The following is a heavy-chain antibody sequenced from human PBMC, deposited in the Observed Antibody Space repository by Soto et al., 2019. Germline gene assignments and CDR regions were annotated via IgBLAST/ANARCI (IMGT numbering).Heavy chain of an antibody. V-gene: IGHV3-7*01. CDR1: GFTFSSYW. CDR2: IKQDGSEK. J-gene: IGHJ6*03. D-gene: IGHD3-9*01. Sequence: EVQLVESGGGLVQPGGSLRLSCAASGFTFSSYWMSWVRQAPGKGLEWVANIKQDGSEKYYVDDVKGRFTISRDNTKNSLYLQMNSLRAEDTAVYYCARAFILTGYRHYYMDVWGKGTTVTVSS. CDR3: ARAFILTGYRHYYMDV.